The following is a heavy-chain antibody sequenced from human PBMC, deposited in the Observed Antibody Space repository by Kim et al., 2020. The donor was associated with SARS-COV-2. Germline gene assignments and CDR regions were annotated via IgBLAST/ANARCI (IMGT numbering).Heavy chain of an antibody. CDR2: IYYSGLT. CDR3: ARLIGGHYDALTGYSYYYSMDA. J-gene: IGHJ6*03. D-gene: IGHD3-9*01. Sequence: SETLSLTCTVSGGAITRYYWSWIRQAPGKGLEWIGYIYYSGLTNYNPSLKSRVTISLDTSKTLFSLKLTSVTAADTAVYYCARLIGGHYDALTGYSYYYSMDAWGKGTTVTVSS. V-gene: IGHV4-59*08. CDR1: GGAITRYY.